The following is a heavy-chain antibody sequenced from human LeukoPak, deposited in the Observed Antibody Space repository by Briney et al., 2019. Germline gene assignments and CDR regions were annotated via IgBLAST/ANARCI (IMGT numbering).Heavy chain of an antibody. CDR3: ARALLWFGEPSHIDY. CDR1: GYTFTSYG. V-gene: IGHV1-18*01. J-gene: IGHJ4*02. Sequence: SVKVSYKASGYTFTSYGISWVRQAPGQGLEWMGWITAYNDNTNYAQKLQGRVTMTTVTSTSTAYMELRSLRSDDTAVYYCARALLWFGEPSHIDYWGQGTLVTASS. D-gene: IGHD3-10*01. CDR2: ITAYNDNT.